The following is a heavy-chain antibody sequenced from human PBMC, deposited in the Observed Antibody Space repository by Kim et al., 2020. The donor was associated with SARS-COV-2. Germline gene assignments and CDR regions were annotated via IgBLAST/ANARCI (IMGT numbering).Heavy chain of an antibody. V-gene: IGHV3-53*01. CDR3: ARDGYYDSSGYSY. CDR1: GFTVSSNY. D-gene: IGHD3-22*01. J-gene: IGHJ4*02. CDR2: IYSGGST. Sequence: GGSLRLSCAASGFTVSSNYMSWVRQAPGKGLEWVSVIYSGGSTYYADSVKGRFTISRDNSKNTLYLQMNSLRAEDTAVYYCARDGYYDSSGYSYWGQGTLVTVSS.